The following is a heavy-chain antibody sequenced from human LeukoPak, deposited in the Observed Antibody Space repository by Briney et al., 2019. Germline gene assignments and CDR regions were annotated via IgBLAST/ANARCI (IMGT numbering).Heavy chain of an antibody. J-gene: IGHJ4*02. CDR3: ASLNGGFHLPFDY. CDR1: GYSISSGYY. CDR2: IYHSGST. Sequence: SETLSLTCAVSGYSISSGYYWGWIRQPPGKGLEWIGSIYHSGSTYYNPFLKSRVTISVDTSKNQFYLKLSSVTAADTAVYYCASLNGGFHLPFDYWGQGTLVTVSS. V-gene: IGHV4-38-2*01. D-gene: IGHD3-16*01.